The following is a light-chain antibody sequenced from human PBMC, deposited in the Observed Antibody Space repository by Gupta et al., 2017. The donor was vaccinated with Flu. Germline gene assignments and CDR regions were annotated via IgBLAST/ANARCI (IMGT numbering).Light chain of an antibody. CDR1: QSVSNNY. CDR2: GVC. V-gene: IGKV3-20*01. Sequence: EFVLPHSPGTLSLSLGGRATLSCRGSQSVSNNYLGWYQQRSGQVPRLVIYGVCGRATGTPDRFSGSGSATDFSLPVSKLEAADFAVYFCQHSHTFGGGTRVEIK. CDR3: QHSHT. J-gene: IGKJ4*01.